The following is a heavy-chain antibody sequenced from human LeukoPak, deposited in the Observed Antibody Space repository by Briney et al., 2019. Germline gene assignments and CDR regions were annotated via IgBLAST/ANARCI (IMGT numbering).Heavy chain of an antibody. CDR2: IDSAGNSA. J-gene: IGHJ6*02. CDR1: GFTFSGHW. V-gene: IGHV3-74*01. CDR3: ARGAYYGMDV. Sequence: GGSLRLSCAASGFTFSGHWMHWVRQAPGKGLVWVSRIDSAGNSATYADSVKGRFTISRDNAKNTLYLQMNSLRAEDTAVYHCARGAYYGMDVWGQGTAVTVSS.